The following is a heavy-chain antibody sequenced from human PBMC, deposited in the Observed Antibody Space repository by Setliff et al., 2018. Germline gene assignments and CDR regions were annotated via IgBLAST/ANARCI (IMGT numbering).Heavy chain of an antibody. CDR1: GDSISSGNW. D-gene: IGHD6-19*01. CDR2: INHIGNT. V-gene: IGHV4-4*02. CDR3: ARASSGWYSAYYYYMDV. J-gene: IGHJ6*03. Sequence: SETLSLTCAVSGDSISSGNWWSWVRQPPEKGLEWIGEINHIGNTVYNPSPKSRLTISVDTSRNQFSLNLTSVTAADTAVYYCARASSGWYSAYYYYMDVWGKGTTVTVS.